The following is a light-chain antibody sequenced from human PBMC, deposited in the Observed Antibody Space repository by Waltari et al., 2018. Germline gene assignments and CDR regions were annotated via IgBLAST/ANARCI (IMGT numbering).Light chain of an antibody. Sequence: EAELTQSPATPSVSPGERATLSCRARQSVSSNLAWYQQKPGQAPRLLIYGASTRATGIPARFSGRGSGTEFTLTISSLQSEEFAVYYCQQYSNWPLFGQGTKLEIK. CDR3: QQYSNWPL. CDR1: QSVSSN. V-gene: IGKV3-15*01. CDR2: GAS. J-gene: IGKJ2*01.